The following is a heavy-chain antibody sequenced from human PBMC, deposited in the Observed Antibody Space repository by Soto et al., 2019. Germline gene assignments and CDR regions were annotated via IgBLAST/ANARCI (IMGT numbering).Heavy chain of an antibody. J-gene: IGHJ6*02. V-gene: IGHV1-2*04. CDR2: INPNSGGT. CDR3: ARVETINYALDV. CDR1: GYTFTGYY. Sequence: QVQLVQSGAEVKKPGASVKVSCKASGYTFTGYYMHWVRQAPGQGLEWMGWINPNSGGTNYAQKFQGWVTMTRDTSISTAYLEVSRLRSDDTAEYYCARVETINYALDVWGQGTTVTVSS. D-gene: IGHD1-20*01.